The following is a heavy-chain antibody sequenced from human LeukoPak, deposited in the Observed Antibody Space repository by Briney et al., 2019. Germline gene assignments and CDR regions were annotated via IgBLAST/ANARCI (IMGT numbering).Heavy chain of an antibody. Sequence: PGGSLRLSCAASGFTFSSYSMNWVRQAPGKGLEWVSSISSSSSYIYYADSVKGRFTISRDNAENSLYLQMNSLRAEDTAVYYCARAPFYGSGKPYYYYYYMDVWGKGTTVTVSS. CDR3: ARAPFYGSGKPYYYYYYMDV. V-gene: IGHV3-21*01. CDR1: GFTFSSYS. D-gene: IGHD3-10*01. J-gene: IGHJ6*03. CDR2: ISSSSSYI.